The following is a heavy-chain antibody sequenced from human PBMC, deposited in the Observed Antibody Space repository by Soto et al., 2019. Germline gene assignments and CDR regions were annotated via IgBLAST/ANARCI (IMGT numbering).Heavy chain of an antibody. Sequence: GGSLRLSCAASGFTVSSNYMSWVRQAPGKGLEWVSAISGSGGSTYYADSVKGRFTISRDNSKNTLYLQMNSLRAEDTAVYYCAKDPWGFGELVFDPWGQGTLVTVSS. D-gene: IGHD3-10*01. J-gene: IGHJ5*02. CDR2: ISGSGGST. CDR1: GFTVSSNY. V-gene: IGHV3-23*01. CDR3: AKDPWGFGELVFDP.